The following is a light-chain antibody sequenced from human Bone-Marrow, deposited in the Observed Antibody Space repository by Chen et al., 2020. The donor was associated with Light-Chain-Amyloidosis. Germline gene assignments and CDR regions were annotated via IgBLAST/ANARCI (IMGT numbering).Light chain of an antibody. Sequence: DIRMTQSPSHLPASVGDRVTITCRASQSISNYLNWYQQKQGKAPRVVIYNAFSLQSGVPSRFSGDRSGTEFTLTISNLQVEDFASYYCQQSYNTPYTFGQGTKLEIK. CDR3: QQSYNTPYT. CDR2: NAF. J-gene: IGKJ2*01. V-gene: IGKV1-39*01. CDR1: QSISNY.